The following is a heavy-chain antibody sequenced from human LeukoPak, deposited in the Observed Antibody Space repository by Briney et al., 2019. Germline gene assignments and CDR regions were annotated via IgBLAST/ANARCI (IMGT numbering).Heavy chain of an antibody. CDR3: ARDLGSLETST. Sequence: GGSLRLSCTTSGFSFSNFGMHWVRQAPDKGLEWLAFIRHDGSNEYSADSVKGRFTISRDNSRSTLFLQMDNLRSEDTAIYYCARDLGSLETSTRGQGTLVIVSS. CDR1: GFSFSNFG. D-gene: IGHD3-3*01. V-gene: IGHV3-30*02. J-gene: IGHJ4*02. CDR2: IRHDGSNE.